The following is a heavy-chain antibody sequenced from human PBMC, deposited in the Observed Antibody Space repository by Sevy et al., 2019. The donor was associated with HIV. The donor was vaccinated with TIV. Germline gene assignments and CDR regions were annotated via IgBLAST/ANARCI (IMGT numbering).Heavy chain of an antibody. V-gene: IGHV1-8*01. CDR1: GYTFTSYD. CDR3: ARAAGSRGNIYAFDG. Sequence: ASVKVSCKASGYTFTSYDINWVRQAAGQGLEWMGWMNPNSGNTGYEQKFQGRVTMTRNTSISAAYMELRNLRSEDTAVYYCARAAGSRGNIYAFDGWGQGTMVTVSS. CDR2: MNPNSGNT. D-gene: IGHD3-22*01. J-gene: IGHJ3*01.